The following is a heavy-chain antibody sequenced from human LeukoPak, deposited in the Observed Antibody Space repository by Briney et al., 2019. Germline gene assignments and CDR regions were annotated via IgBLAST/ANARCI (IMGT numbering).Heavy chain of an antibody. CDR1: GGSISSYY. CDR3: ARARFSSGWYFDH. D-gene: IGHD6-19*01. V-gene: IGHV4-59*01. J-gene: IGHJ4*02. CDR2: IYYSGST. Sequence: SETLSLTCTVSGGSISSYYWSWIRQPPGKGLEWIGYIYYSGSTNYNPSLKSRVTISVNTSKKQFSLKLSSVTAADTAVYYCARARFSSGWYFDHWGQGTLVTVSS.